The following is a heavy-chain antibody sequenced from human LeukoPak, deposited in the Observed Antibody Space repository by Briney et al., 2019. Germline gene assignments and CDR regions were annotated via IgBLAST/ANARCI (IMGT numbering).Heavy chain of an antibody. CDR3: AKEGDYDFWSGYGAHYYMDV. D-gene: IGHD3-3*01. CDR1: GFTFSSCG. Sequence: GGSLRLSCAASGFTFSSCGMHWVRQAPGKGLEWVAFIRYDGSNKYYADSVKGRFTISRDNSKNTLYLQMNSLRAEDTAVYYCAKEGDYDFWSGYGAHYYMDVWGKGTTVTVSS. V-gene: IGHV3-30*02. J-gene: IGHJ6*03. CDR2: IRYDGSNK.